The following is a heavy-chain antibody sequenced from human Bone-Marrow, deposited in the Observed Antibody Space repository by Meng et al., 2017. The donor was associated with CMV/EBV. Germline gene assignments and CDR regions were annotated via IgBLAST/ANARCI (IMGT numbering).Heavy chain of an antibody. CDR1: GYTLTDYY. CDR2: IKPDSGAT. Sequence: ASVKVSCKASGYTLTDYYLHWVRQAPGQGLEWMGWIKPDSGATNYAQTFRGRVTLTTDSSISTAYMDLIRLTSDDTAVYYCARDHNWGPDHWGQGTLVTVSS. J-gene: IGHJ4*02. V-gene: IGHV1-2*02. D-gene: IGHD1-1*01. CDR3: ARDHNWGPDH.